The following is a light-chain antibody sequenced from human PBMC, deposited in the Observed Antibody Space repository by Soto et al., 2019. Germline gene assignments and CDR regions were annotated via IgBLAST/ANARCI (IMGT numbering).Light chain of an antibody. J-gene: IGLJ2*01. Sequence: QSVLTQPPSASGTPGQMVTISCSGSSSNIGSNTVNWYQQLPVMAPKLLISNNSQQPSGVPDRFSGSKSGTSASLAISGLQSEDEADYYSAAWDDSLRGLEFGGGTKLTVL. CDR2: NNS. V-gene: IGLV1-44*01. CDR3: AAWDDSLRGLE. CDR1: SSNIGSNT.